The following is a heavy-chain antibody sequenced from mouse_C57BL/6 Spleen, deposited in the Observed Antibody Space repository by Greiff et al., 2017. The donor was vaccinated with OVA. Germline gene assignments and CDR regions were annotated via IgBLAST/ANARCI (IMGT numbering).Heavy chain of an antibody. CDR2: ISSGSSTI. CDR1: GFTFSDYG. D-gene: IGHD1-1*01. J-gene: IGHJ1*03. V-gene: IGHV5-17*01. Sequence: DVHLVESGGGLVKPGGSLKLSCAASGFTFSDYGMHWVRQAPEKGLEWVAYISSGSSTIYYADTVKGRFTISRDNAKNTLFLQMTSLRSEDTAMYYCARMDGSSWYFDVWGTGTTVTVSS. CDR3: ARMDGSSWYFDV.